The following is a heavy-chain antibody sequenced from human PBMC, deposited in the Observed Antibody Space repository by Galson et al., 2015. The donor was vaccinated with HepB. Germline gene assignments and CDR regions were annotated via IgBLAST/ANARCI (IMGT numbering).Heavy chain of an antibody. D-gene: IGHD2-2*01. CDR1: GFTFRNSW. CDR3: ARDPSHGALDI. J-gene: IGHJ3*02. Sequence: SLRLSCAASGFTFRNSWMTWVRQAPGKGLGWVALIKEDGSVEYYVDSVKGRFTISRDNAKNSLYLQMNSLRAEDTAVYYCARDPSHGALDIWGQGTMVTVSS. V-gene: IGHV3-7*01. CDR2: IKEDGSVE.